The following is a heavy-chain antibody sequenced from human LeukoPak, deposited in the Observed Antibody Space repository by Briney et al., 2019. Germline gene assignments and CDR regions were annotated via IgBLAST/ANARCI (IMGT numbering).Heavy chain of an antibody. Sequence: PGGSLRLSCAASGFTFSSYEMNWVRQAPGKGLEWVSYISSRGSTIYYADSVEGRFTISRDNAKNSLYLQMNSLRAEDTAVYYCAREVSVVVPAASSGDDAFDIWGQGTMVTVSS. CDR1: GFTFSSYE. J-gene: IGHJ3*02. V-gene: IGHV3-48*03. CDR2: ISSRGSTI. CDR3: AREVSVVVPAASSGDDAFDI. D-gene: IGHD2-2*01.